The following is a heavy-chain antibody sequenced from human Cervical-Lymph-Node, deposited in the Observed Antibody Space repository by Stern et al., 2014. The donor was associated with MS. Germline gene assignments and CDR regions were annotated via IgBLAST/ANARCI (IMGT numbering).Heavy chain of an antibody. J-gene: IGHJ5*02. CDR2: INPNSGGR. D-gene: IGHD2-15*01. CDR3: ARIDPHSDPTRGWWFDP. V-gene: IGHV1-2*06. CDR1: GYTFTDYY. Sequence: QVQLVQSGAEVKKPGASVKVSCKASGYTFTDYYIHWVRQAPGQGLEWMGRINPNSGGRNYAQNFRGRVTMTRDMSINTAYLELSSLKSDDTALYFCARIDPHSDPTRGWWFDPWGQGTLVTVSS.